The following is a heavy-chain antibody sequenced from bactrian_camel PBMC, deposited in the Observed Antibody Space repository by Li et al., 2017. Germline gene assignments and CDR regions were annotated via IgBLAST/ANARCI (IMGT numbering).Heavy chain of an antibody. J-gene: IGHJ6*01. Sequence: VQLVESGGGLVQPGGSLRLSCVRSTNTNYGWCMGWFRQAPGKGLEWVPSINSDGTNTYYADSVKGRFTMSRDNAKNTVYLQMNSLKPEDTAMHYCAADGVPDCSDDDCYCGVALDDVFGYWGQGTQVTVS. CDR2: INSDGTNT. CDR3: AADGVPDCSDDDCYCGVALDDVFGY. CDR1: TNTNYGWC. D-gene: IGHD3*01. V-gene: IGHV3-2*01.